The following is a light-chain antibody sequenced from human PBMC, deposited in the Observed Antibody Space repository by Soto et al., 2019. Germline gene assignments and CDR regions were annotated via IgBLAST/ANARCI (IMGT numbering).Light chain of an antibody. CDR1: SSDIGAHNY. Sequence: QSALTQPASASGSPGQSVTISCTGTSSDIGAHNYVSWYQQHPGKAPKLLIYEVAKRPSGVPNCFSGSKSGNTASLTITGLQAEDEADYYCSSYAGSNTLLFGGGTKVTVL. CDR3: SSYAGSNTLL. J-gene: IGLJ2*01. CDR2: EVA. V-gene: IGLV2-8*01.